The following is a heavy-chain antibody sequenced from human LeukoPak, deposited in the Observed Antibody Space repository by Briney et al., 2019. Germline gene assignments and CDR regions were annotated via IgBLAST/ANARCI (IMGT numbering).Heavy chain of an antibody. CDR3: ARGRYYDSSGYYSLNLDY. D-gene: IGHD3-22*01. CDR1: GGSFSGYY. Sequence: PSETLSLTCAVYGGSFSGYYWSWIRQPPGKGLEWIGEINHSGSTNYNPSLKSRVTISVDTSKNQFSLKLSSVTAADTAVYYCARGRYYDSSGYYSLNLDYWGQGTLVTVSS. V-gene: IGHV4-34*01. J-gene: IGHJ4*02. CDR2: INHSGST.